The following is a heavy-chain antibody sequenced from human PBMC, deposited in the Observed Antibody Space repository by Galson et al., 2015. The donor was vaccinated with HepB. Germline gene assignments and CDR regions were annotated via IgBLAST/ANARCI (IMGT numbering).Heavy chain of an antibody. CDR1: GFTFSSYA. CDR3: ARLWHGYCSGGSCSDY. J-gene: IGHJ4*02. Sequence: SLRLSCAASGFTFSSYAVHWVRQAPGKGLEWVAVISYDGSNKYYADSVKGRFTISRDNSKNTLYLQMNSLRAEDTAVYYCARLWHGYCSGGSCSDYWGQGTLVTVSS. D-gene: IGHD2-15*01. V-gene: IGHV3-30*04. CDR2: ISYDGSNK.